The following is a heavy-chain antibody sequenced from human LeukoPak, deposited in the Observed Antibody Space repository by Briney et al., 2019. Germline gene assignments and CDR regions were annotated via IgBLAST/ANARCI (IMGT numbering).Heavy chain of an antibody. J-gene: IGHJ4*02. Sequence: PGRSLRLSCAASGFTFSSYAMHWVRQAPGKGLEWVAVISYDGSNKYYADSVKGRFTISRDNSKNTLYLQMNSLRAEGTAVYYCARGTVAGTDWGQGTLVTVSS. CDR3: ARGTVAGTD. CDR1: GFTFSSYA. V-gene: IGHV3-30-3*01. D-gene: IGHD6-19*01. CDR2: ISYDGSNK.